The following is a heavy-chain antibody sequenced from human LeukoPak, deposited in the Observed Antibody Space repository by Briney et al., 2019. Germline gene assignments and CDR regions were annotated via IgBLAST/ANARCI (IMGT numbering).Heavy chain of an antibody. Sequence: SETLSLTCTVSGGSISSYYWSWIGQPPGKGLEWIGYIYYSGSTNYNPSLKSRVTISVDTSKNQFSLKLSSVTAADTAVYYCARGSTGYGVVDYWGQGTLVTVSS. J-gene: IGHJ4*02. CDR1: GGSISSYY. V-gene: IGHV4-59*01. D-gene: IGHD5-12*01. CDR3: ARGSTGYGVVDY. CDR2: IYYSGST.